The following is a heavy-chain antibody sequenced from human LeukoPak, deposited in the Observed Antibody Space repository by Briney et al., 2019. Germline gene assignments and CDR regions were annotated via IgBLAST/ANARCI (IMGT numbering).Heavy chain of an antibody. V-gene: IGHV1-18*01. D-gene: IGHD3-22*01. J-gene: IGHJ3*02. CDR3: ATGSFRGVVVTHAFDI. CDR1: GYSFTSYG. CDR2: ISAYNGNT. Sequence: ASVKVSCKASGYSFTSYGISWVRQPPGQGLEWMGWISAYNGNTNYAQKLQGRVTMTTDTSTSTAYMELRSLRSDDTAVYYCATGSFRGVVVTHAFDIWGQGTMVTVSS.